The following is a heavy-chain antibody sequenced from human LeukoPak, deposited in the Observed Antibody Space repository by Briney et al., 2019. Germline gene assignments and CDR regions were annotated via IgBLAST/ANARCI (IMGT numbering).Heavy chain of an antibody. Sequence: ASETLSLTCTVSGGSISSYYWSWIRQPAGKGLEWIGRIYSSGSTNYNPSLKSRVTISVDTSKNQFSLKLSSVTAADTAVYYCARGWELFGYYYYGMDVWGQGTTVTVSS. CDR2: IYSSGST. CDR1: GGSISSYY. CDR3: ARGWELFGYYYYGMDV. D-gene: IGHD1-26*01. V-gene: IGHV4-4*07. J-gene: IGHJ6*02.